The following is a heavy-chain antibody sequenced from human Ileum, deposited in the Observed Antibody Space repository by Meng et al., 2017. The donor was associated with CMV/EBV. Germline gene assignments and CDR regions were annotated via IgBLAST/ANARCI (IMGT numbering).Heavy chain of an antibody. V-gene: IGHV3-23*01. D-gene: IGHD4/OR15-4a*01. CDR1: AFTFSSYA. Sequence: GGSLRLSFAASAFTFSSYAMSWVRQAPGKGLEWVSSISGSGGTAYYADSVKGRFTISRDNSKNTLYLKMDSLRAEDTAVYYCAKSLTYFHYHGMDVWGQGTTVTVSS. J-gene: IGHJ6*02. CDR2: ISGSGGTA. CDR3: AKSLTYFHYHGMDV.